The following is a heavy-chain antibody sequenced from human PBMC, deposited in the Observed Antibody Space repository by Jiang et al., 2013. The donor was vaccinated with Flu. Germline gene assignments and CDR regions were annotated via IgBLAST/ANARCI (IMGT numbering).Heavy chain of an antibody. CDR3: ARGRAYNTDWFPLDH. CDR1: GYAFTGFD. V-gene: IGHV1-8*01. J-gene: IGHJ4*02. Sequence: GAEVKKPGASVKVSCKASGYAFTGFDISWARQATGQGLEWMGWMNPKSGGTGYAQKFKGRVTITRDTSTSTAYLEVSSLRSDDTAVYYCARGRAYNTDWFPLDHWGQGTLVTVSS. CDR2: MNPKSGGT. D-gene: IGHD3-9*01.